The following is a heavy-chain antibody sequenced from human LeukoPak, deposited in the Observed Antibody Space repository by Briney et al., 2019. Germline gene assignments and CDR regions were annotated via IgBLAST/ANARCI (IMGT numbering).Heavy chain of an antibody. J-gene: IGHJ4*02. Sequence: ASVKVSCKASGYTFTRYYMHWVRQAPGQGLEWMGWINPNSGGTNYAQKFQGRVTMTRDTSISTAYMELSRLRSDDTDVYYCARTGDYGGNSRLDYWGQGTLVTVSS. V-gene: IGHV1-2*02. D-gene: IGHD4-23*01. CDR2: INPNSGGT. CDR3: ARTGDYGGNSRLDY. CDR1: GYTFTRYY.